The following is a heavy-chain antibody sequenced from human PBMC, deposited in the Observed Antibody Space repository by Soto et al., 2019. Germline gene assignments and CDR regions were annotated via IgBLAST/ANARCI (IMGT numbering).Heavy chain of an antibody. D-gene: IGHD1-26*01. CDR1: GCTFSDHY. Sequence: QVQLVESGGDLVKPGGSLRLSCAASGCTFSDHYMSWIRQAPGKGLEWISYMTPSGSSSSYADSVKGRFTISRDNAKNSLYLQMNSMRGDDTAGYYCARAMSGNYCAFDLWGQGTMVTVSS. V-gene: IGHV3-11*01. CDR3: ARAMSGNYCAFDL. CDR2: MTPSGSSS. J-gene: IGHJ3*01.